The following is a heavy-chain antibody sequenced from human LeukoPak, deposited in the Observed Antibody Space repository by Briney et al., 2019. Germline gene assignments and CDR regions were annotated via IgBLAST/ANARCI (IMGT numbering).Heavy chain of an antibody. CDR1: GGSISSYY. CDR3: ARDVKDDFWTYYYMTS. CDR2: IYYSGST. D-gene: IGHD3-3*01. Sequence: SETLSLTCTVSGGSISSYYWSWIRQPPGKGLEWIGYIYYSGSTNYNPSLKSRVTISVDTSKNQFSLKLSSVTAADTAVYYCARDVKDDFWTYYYMTSGAKGPRSPSP. V-gene: IGHV4-59*01. J-gene: IGHJ6*03.